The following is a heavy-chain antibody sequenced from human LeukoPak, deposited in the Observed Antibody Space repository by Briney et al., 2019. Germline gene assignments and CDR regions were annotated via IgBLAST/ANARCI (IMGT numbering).Heavy chain of an antibody. J-gene: IGHJ4*02. CDR2: IYYTGST. Sequence: SQTLSLTCTVSGGSISSGDYYWSWIRQPPGKGLEWIGYIYYTGSTYYNPSLKSRVTISVDTSKNQFSLKLSSVTAADTAVYYCARGSGYYRRHFDYWGQGTLVTVSS. CDR3: ARGSGYYRRHFDY. D-gene: IGHD3-3*01. CDR1: GGSISSGDYY. V-gene: IGHV4-30-4*08.